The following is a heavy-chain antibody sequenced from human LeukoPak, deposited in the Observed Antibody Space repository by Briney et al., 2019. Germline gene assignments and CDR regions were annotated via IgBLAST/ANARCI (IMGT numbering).Heavy chain of an antibody. CDR3: ASGHCSGGNCYPMLYFYYYGLDV. V-gene: IGHV4-38-2*02. Sequence: SETLSLTCTVSGGSINSGFYWGWIRQPPGKGLEWIGSFYHTGSTYYNPSLKSRVTISVDTSKSQFSLRLNSVTAAETAVYYCASGHCSGGNCYPMLYFYYYGLDVWGQGTTVTVSS. J-gene: IGHJ6*02. D-gene: IGHD2-15*01. CDR2: FYHTGST. CDR1: GGSINSGFY.